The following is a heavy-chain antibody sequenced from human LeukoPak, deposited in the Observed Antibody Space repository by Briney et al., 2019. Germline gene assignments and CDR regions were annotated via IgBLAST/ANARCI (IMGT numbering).Heavy chain of an antibody. CDR2: IYNDGRT. CDR3: ARESGYAVGDF. Sequence: GGSLRLSCAASGFTLSSYAMSWVRQAPGKGLEWVSVIYNDGRTYYADSVKGRFIISKDNSKNTLYLQMNNLRADDTAVYYCARESGYAVGDFWGRGTLVTVSS. V-gene: IGHV3-53*01. D-gene: IGHD5-12*01. J-gene: IGHJ4*02. CDR1: GFTLSSYA.